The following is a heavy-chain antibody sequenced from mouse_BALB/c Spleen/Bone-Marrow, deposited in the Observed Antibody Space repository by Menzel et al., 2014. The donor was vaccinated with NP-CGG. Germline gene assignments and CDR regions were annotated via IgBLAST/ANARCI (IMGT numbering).Heavy chain of an antibody. J-gene: IGHJ3*01. V-gene: IGHV1S56*01. CDR2: IYPGNVNT. Sequence: VQLQQSGPGLVKPGASVRISCKASGYTFTTYFIHWVKQRPGQGLEWIGWIYPGNVNTNYNEKFKGKATLTADKSSSTAYMQLSSLTSEDSAVYFCARGGYDGAWFAYWGQGTLVTVSA. CDR3: ARGGYDGAWFAY. CDR1: GYTFTTYF. D-gene: IGHD2-14*01.